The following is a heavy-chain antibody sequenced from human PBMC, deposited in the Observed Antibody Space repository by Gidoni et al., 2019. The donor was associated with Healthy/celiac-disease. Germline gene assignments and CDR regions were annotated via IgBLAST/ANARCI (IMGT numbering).Heavy chain of an antibody. CDR1: GGSISSSSYY. Sequence: QLQLQESGPGLVKPSATLSLTCTVSGGSISSSSYYWGWIRQPPGKGLEWIGSIYYSGSTYYNPSLKSRVTISVDTSKNQFSLKLSSVTAADTAVYYCARLALSGYAHRGAFDIWGQGTMVTVSS. CDR3: ARLALSGYAHRGAFDI. V-gene: IGHV4-39*01. CDR2: IYYSGST. D-gene: IGHD5-12*01. J-gene: IGHJ3*02.